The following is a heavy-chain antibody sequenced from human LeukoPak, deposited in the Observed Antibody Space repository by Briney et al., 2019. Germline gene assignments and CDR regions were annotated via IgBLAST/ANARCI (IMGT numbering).Heavy chain of an antibody. Sequence: ASVKVSCKASGYTFTGYYMHWVRQAPGQGLEWMGWINPNSGGTNYAQKFQGRVTMTRDTSISTAYMELSRLRSDDTAVYYCARSFIAARNAFDIWGQGTMVTVSS. CDR3: ARSFIAARNAFDI. CDR2: INPNSGGT. V-gene: IGHV1-2*02. J-gene: IGHJ3*02. D-gene: IGHD6-13*01. CDR1: GYTFTGYY.